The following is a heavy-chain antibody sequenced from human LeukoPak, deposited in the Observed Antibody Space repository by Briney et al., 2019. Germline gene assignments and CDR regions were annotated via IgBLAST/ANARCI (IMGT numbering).Heavy chain of an antibody. Sequence: PGGSLRLSCAASGFTFSSYSMNWVCQAPGKGLEWVSSISSSSSYIYYADSVKGRFTISRDNAKNSLYLQMNSLRAEDTAVYYCARAGYSSSWYDFPVDYWGQGTLVTVSS. D-gene: IGHD6-13*01. CDR3: ARAGYSSSWYDFPVDY. V-gene: IGHV3-21*01. J-gene: IGHJ4*02. CDR2: ISSSSSYI. CDR1: GFTFSSYS.